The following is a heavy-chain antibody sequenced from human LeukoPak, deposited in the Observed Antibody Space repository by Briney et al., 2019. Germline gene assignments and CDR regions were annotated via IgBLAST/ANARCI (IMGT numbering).Heavy chain of an antibody. CDR2: IYYSGST. V-gene: IGHV4-4*02. Sequence: PSETLSLTCAVSGDSISSNNWWSWVRQPPGKGLEWIGSIYYSGSTYYNPSLKSRVTISVDTSKNQFSLKLSSVTAADTAVYYCARDHGMATITGLVSGFDPWGQGTLVTVSS. D-gene: IGHD5-24*01. CDR1: GDSISSNNW. J-gene: IGHJ5*02. CDR3: ARDHGMATITGLVSGFDP.